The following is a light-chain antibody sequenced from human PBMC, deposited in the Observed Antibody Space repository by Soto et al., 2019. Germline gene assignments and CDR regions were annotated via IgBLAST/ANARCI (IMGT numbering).Light chain of an antibody. CDR1: ESISSW. Sequence: DIQMTQIHSTLPASVGDTVTIICRASESISSWLAWYQQKPGKAPKLLIYKASTLKSGVPSRFSGSGSGTEFTLTISSLQPDDFATDYCQHYNSYSEAFGQATKVDIK. CDR2: KAS. V-gene: IGKV1-5*03. CDR3: QHYNSYSEA. J-gene: IGKJ1*01.